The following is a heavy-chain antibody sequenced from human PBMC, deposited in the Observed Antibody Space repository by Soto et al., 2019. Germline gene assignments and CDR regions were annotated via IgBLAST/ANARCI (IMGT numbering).Heavy chain of an antibody. CDR2: INDSGST. Sequence: SETLSLTCAVYGGSFSGYFWSWIRQPPGKGLEWIGEINDSGSTNYNPSLKSRVTISVDMSKNQFSLKVSSVTAADTAVYYCARPYDILTGRRGYYMDVWGKGTTVTVSS. V-gene: IGHV4-34*01. CDR1: GGSFSGYF. CDR3: ARPYDILTGRRGYYMDV. J-gene: IGHJ6*03. D-gene: IGHD3-9*01.